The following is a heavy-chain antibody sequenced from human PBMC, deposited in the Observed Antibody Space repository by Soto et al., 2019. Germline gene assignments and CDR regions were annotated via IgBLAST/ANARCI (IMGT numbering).Heavy chain of an antibody. CDR2: INSDGSST. J-gene: IGHJ6*03. D-gene: IGHD3-3*01. CDR3: ARAYYDFWSGYSYYYMDV. V-gene: IGHV3-74*01. Sequence: EVQLVESGGGLVQPGGSLRLSCAASGFTFSSYWMHWVRQAPGKGLVWVSRINSDGSSTSYADSVKGRFTISRDNAKNTLYLQMNSLRAEDTAVYYFARAYYDFWSGYSYYYMDVWGKGTTVTVSS. CDR1: GFTFSSYW.